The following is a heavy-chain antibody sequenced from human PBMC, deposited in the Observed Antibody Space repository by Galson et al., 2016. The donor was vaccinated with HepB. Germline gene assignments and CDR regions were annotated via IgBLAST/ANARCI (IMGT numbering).Heavy chain of an antibody. D-gene: IGHD2-2*02. CDR2: IKSDGSGT. CDR3: ARNRGEAIGLDS. V-gene: IGHV3-74*01. CDR1: GFTFSNHE. J-gene: IGHJ4*02. Sequence: SLRLSCAASGFTFSNHELHWVRQAPGKGLVWVSRIKSDGSGTKYGDPVKGRFTVSRDNAKNTLYLQMNSLRADDTAVYYCARNRGEAIGLDSWGQGVLVTVSS.